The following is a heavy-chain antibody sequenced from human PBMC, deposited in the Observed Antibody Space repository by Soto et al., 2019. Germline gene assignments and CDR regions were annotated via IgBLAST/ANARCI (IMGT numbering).Heavy chain of an antibody. V-gene: IGHV4-59*01. J-gene: IGHJ2*01. Sequence: SETLSLTCTVSGGSISSYYWSWIRQPPGKGLEWIGYIYYSGSTKYNPSLKSRVTISVDTSKNQFSLKLTSVTAADTAVYYCAREGGSYYDSRYFDLWGRGTLVTVSS. CDR1: GGSISSYY. D-gene: IGHD1-26*01. CDR2: IYYSGST. CDR3: AREGGSYYDSRYFDL.